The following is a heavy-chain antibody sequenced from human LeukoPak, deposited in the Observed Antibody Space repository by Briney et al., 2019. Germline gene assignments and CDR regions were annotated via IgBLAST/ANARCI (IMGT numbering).Heavy chain of an antibody. J-gene: IGHJ4*02. CDR1: GYTFTSYY. V-gene: IGHV1-46*01. CDR2: INPSGGST. CDR3: ARDRRIAAGTTTIPQY. D-gene: IGHD6-13*01. Sequence: ASVKVSCKASGYTFTSYYIHWVRQAPGQGLEWMGIINPSGGSTSYAQKFQGRVTMTRDTSTSTVYMELSSLRSEDTAVYYCARDRRIAAGTTTIPQYWGQGTLVTVSS.